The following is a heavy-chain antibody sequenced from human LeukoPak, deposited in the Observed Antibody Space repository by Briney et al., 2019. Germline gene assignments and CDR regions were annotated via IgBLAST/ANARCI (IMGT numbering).Heavy chain of an antibody. CDR2: INAGNGNT. J-gene: IGHJ4*02. CDR1: GYTCTSFG. Sequence: ASVKVSCKSSGYTCTSFGISWVRQAPGQRLERMGWINAGNGNTKYSQKFQGRVTITRDTSASTAYMELSSLRSEDTAVYYCASGTIEWHSSGWFDYWGQGTLVTVSS. D-gene: IGHD6-19*01. CDR3: ASGTIEWHSSGWFDY. V-gene: IGHV1-3*01.